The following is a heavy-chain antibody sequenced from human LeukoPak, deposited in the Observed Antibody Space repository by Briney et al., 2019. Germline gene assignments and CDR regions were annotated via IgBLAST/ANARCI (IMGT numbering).Heavy chain of an antibody. V-gene: IGHV5-51*01. D-gene: IGHD2/OR15-2a*01. CDR2: IYPDDSDT. CDR1: GYDFPTYW. J-gene: IGHJ6*04. Sequence: GESLKISCQASGYDFPTYWFGWVRQLPGKGLEWMGGIYPDDSDTKYNPSFQGQVTISVDKSISTGYLQWSSLKASDTAMYYCARHIPSTGPGEYYMDVWGRGTTVIVS. CDR3: ARHIPSTGPGEYYMDV.